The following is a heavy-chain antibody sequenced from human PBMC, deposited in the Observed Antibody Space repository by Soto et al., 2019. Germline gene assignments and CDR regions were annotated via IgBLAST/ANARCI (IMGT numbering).Heavy chain of an antibody. D-gene: IGHD6-19*01. J-gene: IGHJ4*02. V-gene: IGHV3-30*04. Sequence: GGSLRLSSAASGFTFSSYAMHWVRQAPGKGLEWVAVISFGGSNKYYADSVKGRFTISRDNSKNTLYLQMNSLRAEDTAVYYCAKVERAVAGIIDWGQGTLVTVSS. CDR2: ISFGGSNK. CDR1: GFTFSSYA. CDR3: AKVERAVAGIID.